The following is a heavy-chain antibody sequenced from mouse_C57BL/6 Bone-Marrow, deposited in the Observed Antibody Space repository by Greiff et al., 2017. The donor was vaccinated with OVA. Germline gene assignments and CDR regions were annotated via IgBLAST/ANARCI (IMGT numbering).Heavy chain of an antibody. CDR3: ARNRNYYDYCAMGK. J-gene: IGHJ4*01. D-gene: IGHD1-1*01. V-gene: IGHV1-50*01. Sequence: QVQLQQPGAELVKPGASVKMSCKASGYTFTSYWMQWVNQRPGQGLEWIGEIDPTDSYPNYKQKFKGKATLTVDTSSSTAYMQISSLTCEDSAVDYCARNRNYYDYCAMGKWGQGTGVSVSS. CDR2: IDPTDSYP. CDR1: GYTFTSYW.